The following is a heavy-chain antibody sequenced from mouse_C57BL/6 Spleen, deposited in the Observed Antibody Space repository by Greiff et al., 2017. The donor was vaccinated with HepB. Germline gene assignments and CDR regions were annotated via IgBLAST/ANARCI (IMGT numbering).Heavy chain of an antibody. CDR3: ARSEDGGWCAY. V-gene: IGHV1-80*01. CDR1: GYAFSSYW. Sequence: VQLQQSGAELVKPGASVKISCKASGYAFSSYWMNWVKQRPGKGLEWIGQIYPGDGDTNYNGKFKGKATLTADKSSSTAYMQLSSLTSADSAVYLCARSEDGGWCAYWGQGTLVTVSA. CDR2: IYPGDGDT. D-gene: IGHD2-3*01. J-gene: IGHJ3*01.